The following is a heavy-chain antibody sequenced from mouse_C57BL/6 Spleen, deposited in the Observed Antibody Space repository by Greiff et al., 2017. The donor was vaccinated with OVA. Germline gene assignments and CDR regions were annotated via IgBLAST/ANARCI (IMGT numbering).Heavy chain of an antibody. Sequence: EVKLVESGGGLVKPGGSLKLSCAASGFTFSSYTMSWVRQTPEKRLEWVATISGGGGNTYYPDSVKGRFTISRDNAKNTLYLQMSSLRSEDTALYYCARQFYGNCAGFAYWGQGTLVTVSA. CDR1: GFTFSSYT. D-gene: IGHD2-1*01. V-gene: IGHV5-9*01. J-gene: IGHJ3*01. CDR3: ARQFYGNCAGFAY. CDR2: ISGGGGNT.